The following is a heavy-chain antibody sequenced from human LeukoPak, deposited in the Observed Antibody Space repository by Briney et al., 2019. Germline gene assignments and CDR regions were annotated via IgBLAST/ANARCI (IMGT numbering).Heavy chain of an antibody. CDR3: ASTAELSYYDFWSGSVPLDY. CDR1: GFTFSSYS. Sequence: GGSLRLSCAASGFTFSSYSMNWVRQAPGKGLEWVSSISSSSSYIYYADSVKGRFTISRDNAKNSLYLQMNSLRAEDTAVYYCASTAELSYYDFWSGSVPLDYWGQGTLVTVSS. J-gene: IGHJ4*02. D-gene: IGHD3-3*01. V-gene: IGHV3-21*01. CDR2: ISSSSSYI.